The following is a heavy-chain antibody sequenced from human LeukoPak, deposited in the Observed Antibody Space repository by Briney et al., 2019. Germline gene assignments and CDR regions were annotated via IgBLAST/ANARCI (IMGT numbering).Heavy chain of an antibody. CDR1: GFTFDDYG. D-gene: IGHD6-13*01. V-gene: IGHV3-20*04. CDR3: ARLSYSSSFKSNAFAI. J-gene: IGHJ3*02. Sequence: GGSLRLSCAASGFTFDDYGMSWVRQAPGKGLEWVSGINWNGGSSGYADSVKGRFTISIDNAKNSQSLQMNSLRSNDTALYYCARLSYSSSFKSNAFAIWGQGTMVTVSS. CDR2: INWNGGSS.